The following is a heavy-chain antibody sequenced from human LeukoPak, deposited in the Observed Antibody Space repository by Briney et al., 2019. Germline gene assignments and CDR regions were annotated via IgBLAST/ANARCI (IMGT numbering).Heavy chain of an antibody. J-gene: IGHJ4*02. CDR3: IGWLRYFDRAH. CDR1: GFTFSNAW. D-gene: IGHD3-9*01. Sequence: GGSLRLSCAASGFTFSNAWMSWVRQAPGKGLEWVGRIKSKTDGGTTDYAAPVKGRFTISRDDSKNTLYLQMNSLKTEDTAVYYCIGWLRYFDRAHWGQGTLVTVSS. V-gene: IGHV3-15*01. CDR2: IKSKTDGGTT.